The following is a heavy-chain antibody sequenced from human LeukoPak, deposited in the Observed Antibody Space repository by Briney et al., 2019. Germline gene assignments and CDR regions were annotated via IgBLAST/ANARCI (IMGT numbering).Heavy chain of an antibody. J-gene: IGHJ4*02. CDR3: AKSDYYDSSGHPSSFEY. V-gene: IGHV3-23*01. CDR2: VSVSGGTT. D-gene: IGHD3-22*01. CDR1: GFPLSSYA. Sequence: GGSLRLSCAASGFPLSSYAMSWVRQAPGRALEWVSAVSVSGGTTYYADSFKGRFNISRDNSKNTLYLQMNSLRAEDTAVYYCAKSDYYDSSGHPSSFEYWGQGTLVTVSS.